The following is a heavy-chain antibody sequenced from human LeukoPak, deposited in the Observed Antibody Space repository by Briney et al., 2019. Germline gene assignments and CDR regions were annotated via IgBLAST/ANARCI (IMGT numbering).Heavy chain of an antibody. V-gene: IGHV3-30-3*01. J-gene: IGHJ4*02. D-gene: IGHD1-26*01. CDR3: APYSGSYSTIDY. CDR1: GFTFSSYA. Sequence: PGGSLRLSCAASGFTFSSYAMHWVRQAPGKGLEWVAVISYDGGNKYYADSVKGRFTISRDNSKNTLYLQMNSLRAEDTAVYYCAPYSGSYSTIDYWGQGTLVTVSS. CDR2: ISYDGGNK.